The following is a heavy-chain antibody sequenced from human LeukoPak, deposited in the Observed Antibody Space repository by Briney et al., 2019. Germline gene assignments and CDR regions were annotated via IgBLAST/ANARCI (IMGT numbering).Heavy chain of an antibody. D-gene: IGHD4-17*01. CDR1: GFTFSSYG. Sequence: GGSLRLSCAASGFTFSSYGMHWVRQAPGKGLEWVAVISYDGSNKYYADSVKGRFTISRDNSKNTLYLQMNSLRAEDTAVYYCAGEGAHGDYDYWGPGTLVTVSS. J-gene: IGHJ4*02. CDR2: ISYDGSNK. V-gene: IGHV3-30*03. CDR3: AGEGAHGDYDY.